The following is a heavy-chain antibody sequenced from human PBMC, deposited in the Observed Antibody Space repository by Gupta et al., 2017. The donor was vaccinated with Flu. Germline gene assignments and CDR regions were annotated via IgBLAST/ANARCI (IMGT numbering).Heavy chain of an antibody. D-gene: IGHD3-10*01. CDR2: IHYSGRT. J-gene: IGHJ4*02. CDR3: ARRRTEFGTPIHYFDY. V-gene: IGHV4-39*01. Sequence: QPPGKGLELIGNIHYSGRTYYNPSLKSRVTMSVDTSKNQFSLKLSSVTAADTAAFFCARRRTEFGTPIHYFDYWGQGTLVTVSS.